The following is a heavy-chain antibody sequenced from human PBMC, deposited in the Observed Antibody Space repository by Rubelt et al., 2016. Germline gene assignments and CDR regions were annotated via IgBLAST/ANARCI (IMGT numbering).Heavy chain of an antibody. CDR2: IYHSGST. J-gene: IGHJ5*02. CDR3: ARHMTTIIGWFDP. V-gene: IGHV4-4*02. CDR1: GGSISSSNW. Sequence: QVQLQESGPGLVKPSGTLSLTCAVSGGSISSSNWWSWVRQPPGKGLEWIGEIYHSGSTNYNPSLSSRVTISVDTSKNQFSLKLSSVTAADTAVYYCARHMTTIIGWFDPWGQGTLVTVSS. D-gene: IGHD4-17*01.